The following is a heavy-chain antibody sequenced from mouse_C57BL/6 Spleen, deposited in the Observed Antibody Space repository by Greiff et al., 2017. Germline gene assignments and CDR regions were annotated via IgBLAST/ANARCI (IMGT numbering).Heavy chain of an antibody. CDR1: GYTFPDYN. D-gene: IGHD1-1*01. CDR3: AEEYYGSSSYYYAMDY. Sequence: EVQLQQSGPELVKPGASVKMSCKASGYTFPDYNMHWVKQSHGKSLEWIGYINPNNGGTSYNQKFKGKATLTVNKSSSTAYMELRSLTSEDSAVYYCAEEYYGSSSYYYAMDYWGQGTSVTVSS. V-gene: IGHV1-22*01. CDR2: INPNNGGT. J-gene: IGHJ4*01.